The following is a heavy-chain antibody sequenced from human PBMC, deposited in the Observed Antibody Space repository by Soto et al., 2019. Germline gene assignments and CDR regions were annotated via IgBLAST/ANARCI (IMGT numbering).Heavy chain of an antibody. V-gene: IGHV4-61*01. CDR3: ARGERLPLGGFDY. J-gene: IGHJ4*02. Sequence: QVQLQESGPGLVKPSETLSLTCTVSGGSVSSGSYYWSWIRQPPGKGLEWIGYIYYSGSTNYNPSLKSRVTISLDTSKNQFSLKLSSVTAADTAVYYCARGERLPLGGFDYWGQGTLVTVSS. D-gene: IGHD3-16*01. CDR1: GGSVSSGSYY. CDR2: IYYSGST.